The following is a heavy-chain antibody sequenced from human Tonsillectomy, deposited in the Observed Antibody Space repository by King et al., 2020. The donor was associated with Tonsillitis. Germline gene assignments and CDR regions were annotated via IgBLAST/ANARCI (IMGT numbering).Heavy chain of an antibody. D-gene: IGHD5-18*01. V-gene: IGHV3-30*18. Sequence: VQLVESGGGVVQPGRSLRLSCAASGFTFSSYGMHWVRQAPGKGLEWVAVISYDGSNKYYADSVKGRFTISRDNSKNTLYRQMHSLRAEDTAVYYCAKDWRYSYGRDRPGRYFLGQGTLVTLSS. CDR2: ISYDGSNK. CDR3: AKDWRYSYGRDRPGRYF. J-gene: IGHJ4*02. CDR1: GFTFSSYG.